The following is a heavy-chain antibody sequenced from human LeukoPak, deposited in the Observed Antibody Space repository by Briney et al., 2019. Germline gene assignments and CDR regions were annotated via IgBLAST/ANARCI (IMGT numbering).Heavy chain of an antibody. J-gene: IGHJ3*02. D-gene: IGHD3-22*01. CDR3: ARGAKDSSDYSPTYTFDI. V-gene: IGHV7-4-1*02. CDR1: GYTFTGYY. CDR2: INPNTANP. Sequence: ASVKVSCKASGYTFTGYYMHWVRQAPGQGLEWRGWINPNTANPTYAQDFTGRFVFSLDTSVNTAYLQISSLKAEDTAVYYCARGAKDSSDYSPTYTFDIWGQGKMVTVSS.